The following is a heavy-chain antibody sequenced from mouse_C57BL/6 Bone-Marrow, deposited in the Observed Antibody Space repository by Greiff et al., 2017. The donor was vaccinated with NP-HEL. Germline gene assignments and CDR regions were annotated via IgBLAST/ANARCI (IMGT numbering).Heavy chain of an antibody. CDR3: ARRKANWDNFDY. CDR2: ISSGGSYT. J-gene: IGHJ2*01. V-gene: IGHV5-6*01. CDR1: GFTFSSYG. Sequence: EVQVVESGGDLVKPGGSLKLSCAASGFTFSSYGMSWVRQTPDKRLEWVATISSGGSYTYYPDSVKGRFTISRDNAKNTLYLQMSRLKSEDTAMYYCARRKANWDNFDYWGQGTTLTVSS. D-gene: IGHD4-1*01.